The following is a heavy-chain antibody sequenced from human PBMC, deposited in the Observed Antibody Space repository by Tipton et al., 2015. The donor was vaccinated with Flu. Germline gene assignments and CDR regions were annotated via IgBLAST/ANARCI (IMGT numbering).Heavy chain of an antibody. J-gene: IGHJ6*03. Sequence: TLSLTCTVSGGSISSSSYYWSWIRQPPGKGLEWIGEINHSGSTNYNPSLKSRVTISVDTSKNQFSLKLSSVTAADTAVYYCARVGEPYYYYYYMDVWGKGTTVTVSS. D-gene: IGHD1-26*01. CDR1: GGSISSSSYY. V-gene: IGHV4-39*07. CDR2: INHSGST. CDR3: ARVGEPYYYYYYMDV.